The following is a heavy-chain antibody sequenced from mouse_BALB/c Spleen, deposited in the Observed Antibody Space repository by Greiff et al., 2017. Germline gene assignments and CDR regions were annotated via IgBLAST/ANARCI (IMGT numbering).Heavy chain of an antibody. D-gene: IGHD2-4*01. CDR2: IWGDGST. V-gene: IGHV2-6-7*01. CDR3: AREGYYDYDGYAMDY. CDR1: GFSLTGYG. Sequence: VQVVESGPGLVAPSQSLSITCTVSGFSLTGYGVNWVRQPPGKGLEWLGMIWGDGSTDYNSALKSRLSISKDNSKSQVFLKMNSLQTDDTARYYCAREGYYDYDGYAMDYWGQGTSVTVSS. J-gene: IGHJ4*01.